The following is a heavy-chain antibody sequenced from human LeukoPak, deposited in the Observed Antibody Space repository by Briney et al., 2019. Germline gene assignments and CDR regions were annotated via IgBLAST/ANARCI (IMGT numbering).Heavy chain of an antibody. D-gene: IGHD1-26*01. CDR1: GGSFSGYY. V-gene: IGHV4-34*12. Sequence: PSETLSLTCTVYGGSFSGYYWSWIRQPPGKGLEWIGEIIHSGITNYNPSLKSRVTISVDTSKNQFSLRLTSVTAADTAVYYCARNRVVGAPNFDYWGQGTLVTVFS. J-gene: IGHJ4*02. CDR2: IIHSGIT. CDR3: ARNRVVGAPNFDY.